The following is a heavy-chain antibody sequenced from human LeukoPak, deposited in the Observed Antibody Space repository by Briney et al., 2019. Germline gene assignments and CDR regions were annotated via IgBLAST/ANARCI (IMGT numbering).Heavy chain of an antibody. CDR1: GFTFSNYD. Sequence: PGGSLRLSCAASGFTFSNYDVNWVRQAPGKGLEWVSAISGSGGSTRYADSVKGRFTISGDNSKNTLYLQMNSLRAEDTAVYYCAKSQNGGYLFDYWAQGTLVTVSS. J-gene: IGHJ4*02. CDR3: AKSQNGGYLFDY. D-gene: IGHD6-13*01. CDR2: ISGSGGST. V-gene: IGHV3-23*01.